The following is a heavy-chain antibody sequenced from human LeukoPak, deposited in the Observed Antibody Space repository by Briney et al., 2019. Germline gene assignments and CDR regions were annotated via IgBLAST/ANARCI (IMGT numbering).Heavy chain of an antibody. CDR3: ARDSGQQETIDY. V-gene: IGHV3-30*04. CDR2: ISYDGSNK. J-gene: IGHJ4*02. Sequence: GRSLRLSCAASGFTFGSYAMHWVRQAPGKGLEWVAVISYDGSNKYYADSVKGRFTISRDNSKNTLYLQMNGLRAEDTAVYYCARDSGQQETIDYWGQGTLVTVSS. D-gene: IGHD6-13*01. CDR1: GFTFGSYA.